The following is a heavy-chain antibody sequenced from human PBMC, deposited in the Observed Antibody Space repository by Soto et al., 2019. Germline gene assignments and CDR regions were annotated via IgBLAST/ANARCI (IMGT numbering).Heavy chain of an antibody. V-gene: IGHV4-61*01. CDR3: ASEPDY. Sequence: SETLSLTCAVSGGSISSSSYYWSWIRQPPGKGLEWIGYIYYSGSTNYNPSLKSRVTISVDTSKNQFSLKLSSVTAADTAVYYCASEPDYWGQGTLVTVSS. CDR2: IYYSGST. J-gene: IGHJ4*02. CDR1: GGSISSSSYY.